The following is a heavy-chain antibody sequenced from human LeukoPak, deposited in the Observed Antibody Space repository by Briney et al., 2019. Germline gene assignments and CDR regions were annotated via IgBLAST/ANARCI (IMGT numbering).Heavy chain of an antibody. CDR1: GFTFSNYA. J-gene: IGHJ3*02. D-gene: IGHD6-13*01. CDR3: ARAIRAPGTPENAFDI. Sequence: GGSLRLSCVASGFTFSNYAMNWVRQAPGKGLEWVSTVSVIAGTTYYADSVKGRLTISRDNSQSTLYLHMNSLSTEDTALYYCARAIRAPGTPENAFDIWGQGTMVTVSS. V-gene: IGHV3-23*01. CDR2: VSVIAGTT.